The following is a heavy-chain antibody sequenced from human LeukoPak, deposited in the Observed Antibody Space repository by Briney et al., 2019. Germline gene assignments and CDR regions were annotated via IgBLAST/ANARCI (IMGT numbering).Heavy chain of an antibody. Sequence: ASVKVSCKASGYTFTSYAMNWVRQAPGQGLEWMGWINTNTGNPTYAQGFTGRFVFSLDTSVSTAYLQISSLKAEDTAVYYCARPPPVPNPDSSGPSKYYYGMDVWGQGTTVTVSS. D-gene: IGHD6-19*01. CDR1: GYTFTSYA. CDR3: ARPPPVPNPDSSGPSKYYYGMDV. CDR2: INTNTGNP. J-gene: IGHJ6*02. V-gene: IGHV7-4-1*02.